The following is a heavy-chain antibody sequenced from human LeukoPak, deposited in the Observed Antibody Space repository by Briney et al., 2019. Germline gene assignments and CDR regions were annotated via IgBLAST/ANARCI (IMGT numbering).Heavy chain of an antibody. Sequence: PSETLSLTCTVSGGSISSYYWSWIRQPPGKGLEWIGYIYYSGSTNYNPSLKSRVTISVDTSKNQFSLKLSSVTAADTAVYYCARMDTALGSGYGMDVWGQGTTVTVSS. D-gene: IGHD5-18*01. CDR2: IYYSGST. CDR3: ARMDTALGSGYGMDV. CDR1: GGSISSYY. V-gene: IGHV4-59*01. J-gene: IGHJ6*02.